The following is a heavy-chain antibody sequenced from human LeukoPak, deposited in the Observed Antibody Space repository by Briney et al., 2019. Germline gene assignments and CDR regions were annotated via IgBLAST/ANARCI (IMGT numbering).Heavy chain of an antibody. D-gene: IGHD3-10*01. CDR1: GFTFSSYG. CDR2: IWYDGSNK. J-gene: IGHJ4*02. V-gene: IGHV3-33*06. Sequence: PGRSLRLSCAASGFTFSSYGMHWVRQAPGKGLEWVAVIWYDGSNKYYADSVKGRFTISRDNSKNTLYLQMNSLRAEDTAVYYCAKADLVRGVINISDYWGQGTLVTVSS. CDR3: AKADLVRGVINISDY.